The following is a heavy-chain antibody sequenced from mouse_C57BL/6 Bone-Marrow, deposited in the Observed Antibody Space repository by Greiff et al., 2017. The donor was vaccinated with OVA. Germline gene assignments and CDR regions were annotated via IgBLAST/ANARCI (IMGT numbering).Heavy chain of an antibody. CDR1: GFNIKDDY. CDR2: IDPENGDT. CDR3: TTYYDGYYVGFAD. J-gene: IGHJ3*01. V-gene: IGHV14-4*01. D-gene: IGHD2-3*01. Sequence: VQLQQSGAELVRPGASVKLSCTASGFNIKDDYMHWVKQRPEQGLEWIGWIDPENGDTEYASKFQGKATITADTSSNTAYLQLSSLTSEDTAVYYCTTYYDGYYVGFADWGQGTLVTVSA.